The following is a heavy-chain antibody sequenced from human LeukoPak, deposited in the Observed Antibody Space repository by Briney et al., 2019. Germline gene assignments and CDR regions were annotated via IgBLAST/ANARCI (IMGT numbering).Heavy chain of an antibody. CDR3: ARPYYYDSRIDP. CDR2: IYYSGSA. Sequence: SETLSLTCTVSGGSVSSGDYYWSCIRQPPGKGLEWVGYIYYSGSAYYNPSLRSRVTISVDMSKNQLSLKLSSVTAADTAVYYCARPYYYDSRIDPWGQGTLVTVSS. D-gene: IGHD3-22*01. CDR1: GGSVSSGDYY. J-gene: IGHJ5*02. V-gene: IGHV4-30-4*01.